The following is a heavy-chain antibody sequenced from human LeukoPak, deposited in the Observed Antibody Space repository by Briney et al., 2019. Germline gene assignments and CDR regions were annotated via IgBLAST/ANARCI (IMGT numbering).Heavy chain of an antibody. J-gene: IGHJ5*02. D-gene: IGHD2-15*01. CDR1: GLTFYTYA. V-gene: IGHV3-23*01. Sequence: PGGSLRLSCEVSGLTFYTYAMSWVRQAPGKGLEWVSAISGRDGRTYYSDSVKGRFTISRDNSKNTLYLQMNSLRAEDTAVYYCAKHIVVVVAAQPDPLHPWGQGTLVTVSS. CDR2: ISGRDGRT. CDR3: AKHIVVVVAAQPDPLHP.